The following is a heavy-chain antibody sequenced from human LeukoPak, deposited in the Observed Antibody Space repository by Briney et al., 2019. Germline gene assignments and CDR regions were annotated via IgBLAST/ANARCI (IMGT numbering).Heavy chain of an antibody. CDR2: ISSSSSYI. Sequence: GGSLRLSCAASGFTFSSYAMSWVRQAPGKGLEWVSAISSSSSYIYYADSVKGRFTISRDNAKNSLYLQMNSLRAEDTAVYYCARDSEPTPFDYWGQGTLVTVSS. J-gene: IGHJ4*02. CDR3: ARDSEPTPFDY. V-gene: IGHV3-21*01. D-gene: IGHD1-26*01. CDR1: GFTFSSYA.